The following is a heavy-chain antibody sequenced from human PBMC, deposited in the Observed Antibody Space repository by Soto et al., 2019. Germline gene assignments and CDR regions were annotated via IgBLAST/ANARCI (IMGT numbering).Heavy chain of an antibody. D-gene: IGHD4-17*01. CDR2: ISYSGST. CDR3: ARASPYGDYALDY. J-gene: IGHJ4*02. V-gene: IGHV4-59*01. Sequence: SETLSLTCTVSGGSISSYYWIWIRQPPGKGLEWIGYISYSGSTNYNPSLRSRPTISVDTSKNQFSLKLRSVTAADTAVYYCARASPYGDYALDYWGQGTLVTVSS. CDR1: GGSISSYY.